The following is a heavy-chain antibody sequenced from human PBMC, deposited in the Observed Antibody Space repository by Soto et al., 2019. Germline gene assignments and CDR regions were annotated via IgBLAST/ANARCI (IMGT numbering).Heavy chain of an antibody. CDR1: GFTFSDYY. D-gene: IGHD6-19*01. CDR2: ISDCGTYT. V-gene: IGHV3-11*06. Sequence: QVQLVESGGVLVKPGGSLRLSCAASGFTFSDYYMSWIRQAPGKGLEWISYISDCGTYTNYADSVKGRFTIFRDNAMNSLDLQMNSLRADDTAVYYCARAFQWPIYYFDYWGQGTLVTVSS. J-gene: IGHJ4*02. CDR3: ARAFQWPIYYFDY.